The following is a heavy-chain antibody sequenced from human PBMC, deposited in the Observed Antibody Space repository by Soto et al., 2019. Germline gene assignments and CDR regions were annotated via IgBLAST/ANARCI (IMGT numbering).Heavy chain of an antibody. V-gene: IGHV3-33*01. J-gene: IGHJ4*01. CDR2: IWYDGSNK. Sequence: QVQLVESGGAVVQPGRSLRLSCAASGFTFSTYAMHWVRQAPGTGLAWVAVIWYDGSNKYYADSVKGRFTISRDNSKNTVSLEMNNLRADDTYLYYCAATKRGLGRDYWGHGTQVTVSS. CDR3: AATKRGLGRDY. D-gene: IGHD2-15*01. CDR1: GFTFSTYA.